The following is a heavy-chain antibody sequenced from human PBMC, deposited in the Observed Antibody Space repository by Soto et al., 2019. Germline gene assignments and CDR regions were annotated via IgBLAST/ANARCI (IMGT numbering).Heavy chain of an antibody. CDR2: ISSSSDSI. J-gene: IGHJ4*02. CDR3: ASWAGGNWLGPFDY. V-gene: IGHV3-48*01. CDR1: GFSFSSHS. D-gene: IGHD1-1*01. Sequence: EVQLVESGGGLVQPGGSLRLSCTVSGFSFSSHSMNWVRQAPGKGLEWVSYISSSSDSIYYADSVKGRFTISRDNAKNSLYLQVNSLTAEDTAVYYCASWAGGNWLGPFDYWGQGTLVTVSS.